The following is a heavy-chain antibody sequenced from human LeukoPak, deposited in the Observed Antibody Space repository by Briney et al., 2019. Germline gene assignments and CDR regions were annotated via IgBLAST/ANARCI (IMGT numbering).Heavy chain of an antibody. V-gene: IGHV3-23*01. CDR2: ISDGGGDR. CDR3: AKDVRRGLYYFES. J-gene: IGHJ4*02. CDR1: GFTFSNYA. Sequence: PGGSLRLSCAASGFTFSNYAMSWVRQAPGKGLEWVSAISDGGGDRYYADSVRGRFSISRDNSKNTVYLQVNSLRAEDTAVYYCAKDVRRGLYYFESWGQGTLVTVSS. D-gene: IGHD3/OR15-3a*01.